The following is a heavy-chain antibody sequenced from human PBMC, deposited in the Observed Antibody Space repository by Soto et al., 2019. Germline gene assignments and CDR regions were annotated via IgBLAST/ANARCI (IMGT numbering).Heavy chain of an antibody. Sequence: QVQLQESGPGLVKPSGTLSLTCGVSGGSISGVNWWNWVRQPPGKGLEWIGEISHDGSFNYNPSLQSRVTISVDKSRNNFALKLTSVTAADTAVYYCARGYQGAFEIWGQGTMVTVSS. CDR3: ARGYQGAFEI. V-gene: IGHV4-4*02. CDR2: ISHDGSF. CDR1: GGSISGVNW. J-gene: IGHJ3*02. D-gene: IGHD2-2*01.